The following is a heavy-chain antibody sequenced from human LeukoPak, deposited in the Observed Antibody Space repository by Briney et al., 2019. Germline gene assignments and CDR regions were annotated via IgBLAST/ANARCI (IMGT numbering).Heavy chain of an antibody. CDR1: GYTFTSYG. D-gene: IGHD5-18*01. J-gene: IGHJ6*02. CDR3: ARGVDTTRGLWLHGMDV. Sequence: ASVKVSCKASGYTFTSYGISWVRQAPGQGLEWMGIINPSGGSTSYAQKFQGRVTMTRDTSTSTVFMELSSLRSEDTAVYYCARGVDTTRGLWLHGMDVWGQGTTVTVSS. V-gene: IGHV1-46*01. CDR2: INPSGGST.